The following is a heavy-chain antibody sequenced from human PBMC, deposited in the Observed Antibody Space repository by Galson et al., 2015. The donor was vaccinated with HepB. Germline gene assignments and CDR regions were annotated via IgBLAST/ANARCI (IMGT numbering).Heavy chain of an antibody. V-gene: IGHV6-1*01. J-gene: IGHJ6*02. CDR1: GDSVSSNSAA. Sequence: CAISGDSVSSNSAAWNWIRQSPSRGLEWLGRTYYRSKWYNDYAVSVKSRITNNPDTSKNQFSLQLNSVTPEDTAVYYCARGRAAAASLYYYYYGMDVWGQGTTVAVSS. CDR2: TYYRSKWYN. D-gene: IGHD6-13*01. CDR3: ARGRAAAASLYYYYYGMDV.